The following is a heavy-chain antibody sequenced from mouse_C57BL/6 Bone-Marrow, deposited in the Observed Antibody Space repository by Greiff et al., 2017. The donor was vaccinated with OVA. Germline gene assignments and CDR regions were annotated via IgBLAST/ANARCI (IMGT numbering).Heavy chain of an antibody. D-gene: IGHD1-1*01. V-gene: IGHV1-54*01. J-gene: IGHJ2*01. CDR1: GYAFTNYL. Sequence: VQLQQSGAELVRPGTSVKVSCKASGYAFTNYLIEWVKQRPGQGLEWIGVINPGSGGTNYNEKFKGKATLTADKSSSTAYMQLSSLTSEDSAVYFCARPFYYGSRRSYYFDYWGQGTTLTVSS. CDR3: ARPFYYGSRRSYYFDY. CDR2: INPGSGGT.